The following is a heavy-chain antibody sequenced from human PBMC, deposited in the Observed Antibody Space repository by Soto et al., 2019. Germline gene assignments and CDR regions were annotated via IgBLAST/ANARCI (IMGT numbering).Heavy chain of an antibody. CDR2: IWYDGSNK. Sequence: QVQLVESGGGVVQPGRSLRLSCAASGFTFSSYGMHWVRQAPGKGLEWVAVIWYDGSNKYYADSVKGRFTISRDNSKNTLYLQMNSLRAEDTAVYYCARDKMDIVATLDYWGQGTLVTVSS. D-gene: IGHD5-12*01. J-gene: IGHJ4*02. CDR3: ARDKMDIVATLDY. V-gene: IGHV3-33*01. CDR1: GFTFSSYG.